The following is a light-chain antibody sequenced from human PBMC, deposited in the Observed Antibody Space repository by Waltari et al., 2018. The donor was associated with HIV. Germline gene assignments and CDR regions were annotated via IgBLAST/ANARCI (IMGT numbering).Light chain of an antibody. CDR2: GIS. CDR3: SSYTTTRTLV. J-gene: IGLJ3*02. Sequence: QSVLIQPASVSGSPGQSITISCTGTSDDVNDFNFISWYQHFPGKSPKLILYGISSRPSGVSARFSGSKSGNTASLTISGLQAEDEADYYCSSYTTTRTLVFGAGTKLSVL. CDR1: SDDVNDFNF. V-gene: IGLV2-14*01.